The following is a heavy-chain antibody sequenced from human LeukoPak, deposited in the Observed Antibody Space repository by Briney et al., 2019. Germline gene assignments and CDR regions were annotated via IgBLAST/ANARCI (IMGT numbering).Heavy chain of an antibody. CDR3: ARIMVRGVNWFDP. D-gene: IGHD3-10*01. CDR1: GYTFTGYY. J-gene: IGHJ5*02. V-gene: IGHV1-2*02. Sequence: ASVKVSCKASGYTFTGYYMHWVRQAPGQGLKWMGWINPNSGGTNYAQKFQGRVTMTRDTSISTAYMELSRLRSDDTAVYYCARIMVRGVNWFDPWGQGTLVTVSS. CDR2: INPNSGGT.